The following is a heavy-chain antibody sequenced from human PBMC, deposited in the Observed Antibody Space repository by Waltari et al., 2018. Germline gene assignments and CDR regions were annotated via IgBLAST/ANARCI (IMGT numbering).Heavy chain of an antibody. V-gene: IGHV1-69*05. CDR1: GGTFSSYA. CDR2: TIPIFGKA. CDR3: AREGGVTGAFDI. Sequence: QVQLVQSGAEVKKPGSSVKVSCKASGGTFSSYAISWVRQAPGHGLEWMGGTIPIFGKANYAQKFQGRVTITTDESTSTAYMELSSLRSEDTAVYYCAREGGVTGAFDIWGQGTMVTVSS. J-gene: IGHJ3*02. D-gene: IGHD2-21*02.